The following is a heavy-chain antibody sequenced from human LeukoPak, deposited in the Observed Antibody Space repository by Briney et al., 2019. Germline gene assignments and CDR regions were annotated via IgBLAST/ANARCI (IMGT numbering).Heavy chain of an antibody. V-gene: IGHV5-51*01. Sequence: GESLKISCKASRYIFTTHWIGWVRQMPGKGLEWMGIIYPGDSDTRYSPSFQGQVTISADKSISTAYLQWSSLKASDTAMYYCARHPDTAMPTGYFDYWGQGTLVTVSS. CDR3: ARHPDTAMPTGYFDY. D-gene: IGHD5-18*01. CDR2: IYPGDSDT. J-gene: IGHJ4*02. CDR1: RYIFTTHW.